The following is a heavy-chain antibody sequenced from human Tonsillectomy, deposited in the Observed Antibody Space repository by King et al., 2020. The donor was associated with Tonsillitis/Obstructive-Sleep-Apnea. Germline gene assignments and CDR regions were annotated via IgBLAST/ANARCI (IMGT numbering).Heavy chain of an antibody. CDR3: ARVGHYYYYMDV. J-gene: IGHJ6*03. D-gene: IGHD1-26*01. V-gene: IGHV1-2*04. CDR2: INPNSGGT. CDR1: GYTFTGYY. Sequence: VQLVESGAEVKKPGASVKVSCKASGYTFTGYYMHWVRQAPGQGLEWMGWINPNSGGTNYAQKFQGWVTMTRDPSISTAYMEVSRLRSDGTAVYYCARVGHYYYYMDVWGKGTTVTVSS.